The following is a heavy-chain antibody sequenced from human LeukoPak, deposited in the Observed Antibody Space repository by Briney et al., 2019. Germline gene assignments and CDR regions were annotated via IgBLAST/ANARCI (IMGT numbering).Heavy chain of an antibody. J-gene: IGHJ4*02. Sequence: SETLSLTCSVYGGSVHGYYWSWIRQPPGKGLEWIGEINHSGTTNYNPSLKSRVTMSLDTSKNQFSLRLNSVTAADTAVYYCARVPLRFLEPFDYWGQGTLVTVSS. CDR3: ARVPLRFLEPFDY. CDR1: GGSVHGYY. V-gene: IGHV4-34*01. D-gene: IGHD3-3*01. CDR2: INHSGTT.